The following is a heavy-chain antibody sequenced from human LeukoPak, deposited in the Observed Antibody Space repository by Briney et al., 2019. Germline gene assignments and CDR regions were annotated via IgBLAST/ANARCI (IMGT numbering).Heavy chain of an antibody. CDR2: ISWNSGTI. Sequence: GGSLRLSCAASGFTFNDYAMHWVRQGPGKGLEWVSGISWNSGTIGYADSVRGRFTISRDNAKKSLYLQMNSLKPEDTAFYYCVKDITSMVPYGMDVWGQGTTVTVSS. V-gene: IGHV3-9*01. CDR1: GFTFNDYA. D-gene: IGHD5-18*01. J-gene: IGHJ6*02. CDR3: VKDITSMVPYGMDV.